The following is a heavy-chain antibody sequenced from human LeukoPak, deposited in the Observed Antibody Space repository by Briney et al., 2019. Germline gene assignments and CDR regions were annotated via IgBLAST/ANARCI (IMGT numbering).Heavy chain of an antibody. Sequence: PSETLSLTCTVSGGSISNYYWSWIRQPPGKGLEWIGYIYYSGSTNYNPSLKSRVTISIDTSKNQFSLKLSSVTAADMAVYYCVRRFGLWGRGTLVTVSS. J-gene: IGHJ4*02. CDR3: VRRFGL. D-gene: IGHD3-3*01. CDR2: IYYSGST. V-gene: IGHV4-59*01. CDR1: GGSISNYY.